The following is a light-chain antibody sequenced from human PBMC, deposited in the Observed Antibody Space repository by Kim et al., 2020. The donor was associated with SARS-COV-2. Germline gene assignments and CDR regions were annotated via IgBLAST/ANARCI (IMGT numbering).Light chain of an antibody. CDR2: DAT. CDR1: QSVGDW. Sequence: ASVGDTVTIAGRASQSVGDWLAWYQQKPGKAPKLLMYDATSLERGVPLRFSGGGYGTEFTLTISGLQPDDFATYYYQHYDSLSRTFGQGTKVEIK. CDR3: QHYDSLSRT. V-gene: IGKV1-5*01. J-gene: IGKJ1*01.